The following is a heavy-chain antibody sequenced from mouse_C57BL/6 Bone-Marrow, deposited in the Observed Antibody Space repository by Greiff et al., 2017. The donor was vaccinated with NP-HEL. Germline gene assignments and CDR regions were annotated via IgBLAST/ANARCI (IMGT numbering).Heavy chain of an antibody. CDR2: IHPNSGST. CDR1: GYTFTSYW. V-gene: IGHV1-64*01. Sequence: QVQLKQPGAELVKPGASVKLSCKASGYTFTSYWMHWVKQRPGQGLEWIGMIHPNSGSTNYNEKFKSKATLTVDKSSSTAYMQLSSLTSEDSAVYYCARGRPAWFAYWGQGTLVTVSA. D-gene: IGHD1-2*01. J-gene: IGHJ3*01. CDR3: ARGRPAWFAY.